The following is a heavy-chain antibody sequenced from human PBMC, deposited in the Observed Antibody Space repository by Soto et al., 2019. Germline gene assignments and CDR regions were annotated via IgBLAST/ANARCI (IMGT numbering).Heavy chain of an antibody. D-gene: IGHD2-15*01. V-gene: IGHV3-21*01. J-gene: IGHJ4*02. CDR1: GFTFSSYS. CDR3: ARAPVYCSGGSCHDGFDY. Sequence: EVQLVESGGGLVKPGGSLRLSCAASGFTFSSYSMNWVRQAPGKGLEWVSSISSSSSYIYYADSVKGRFTISRDNAKNSLYLQMNSLRAEDTAVYYCARAPVYCSGGSCHDGFDYWGQGTLVTVSS. CDR2: ISSSSSYI.